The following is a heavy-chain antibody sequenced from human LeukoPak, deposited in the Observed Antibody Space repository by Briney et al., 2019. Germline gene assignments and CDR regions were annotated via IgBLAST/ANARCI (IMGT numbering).Heavy chain of an antibody. CDR1: GFTFISSA. V-gene: IGHV3-23*01. CDR3: AKQKAYCSGGRCYYSDY. D-gene: IGHD2-15*01. CDR2: LSGSGAST. Sequence: PGGSLRLSCAASGFTFISSAMHWVRQAPGKGLEWVSTLSGSGASTSYADSVKGRFTISRDNSKNTLYLQMNSLRAEDTARYYCAKQKAYCSGGRCYYSDYWGQGTLVTVSS. J-gene: IGHJ4*02.